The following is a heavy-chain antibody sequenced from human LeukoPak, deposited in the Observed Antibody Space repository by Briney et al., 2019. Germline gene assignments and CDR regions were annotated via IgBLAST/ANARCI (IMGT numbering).Heavy chain of an antibody. CDR3: ARLSMEYYYGSGSYSSALDI. CDR1: GGSISSSSYY. Sequence: SETLSLTCTVSGGSISSSSYYWGWIRQPPGKGLEWIGSIYYSGSTYYNPSLKSRVTISVDTSKNQFSLKLSSVTAADTAVYYCARLSMEYYYGSGSYSSALDIWGQGTMVTVSS. V-gene: IGHV4-39*01. CDR2: IYYSGST. J-gene: IGHJ3*02. D-gene: IGHD3-10*01.